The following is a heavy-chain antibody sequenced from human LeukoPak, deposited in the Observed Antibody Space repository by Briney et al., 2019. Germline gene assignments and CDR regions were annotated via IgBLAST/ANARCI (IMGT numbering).Heavy chain of an antibody. J-gene: IGHJ4*02. CDR1: GFTFSSYS. CDR2: ISSSSSYI. V-gene: IGHV3-21*01. D-gene: IGHD3-22*01. Sequence: PGGSLRLSCAASGFTFSSYSMNWVRQAPGKGLEWVSSISSSSSYIYYADSVKGRFTISRDNAKNSLYLQMNSLRAEDTAVYYCARRYYYDSSGYYHYFDYWGQGTLVTVSS. CDR3: ARRYYYDSSGYYHYFDY.